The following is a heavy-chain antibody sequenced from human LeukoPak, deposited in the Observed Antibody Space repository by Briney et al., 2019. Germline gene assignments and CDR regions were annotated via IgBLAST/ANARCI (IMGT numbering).Heavy chain of an antibody. CDR1: GFTFSSYA. V-gene: IGHV3-20*04. Sequence: GGSLRLSCEDSGFTFSSYAMSWVRRAPGKGLEWVSGINWNGGKTDYAESVKGRFTISRDNAKNSLYLQMNSLRAEDTALYYCARDGGYDYVWGSSRPDYYYSYLDVWGKGTTVTVTS. CDR2: INWNGGKT. J-gene: IGHJ6*03. D-gene: IGHD3-16*02. CDR3: ARDGGYDYVWGSSRPDYYYSYLDV.